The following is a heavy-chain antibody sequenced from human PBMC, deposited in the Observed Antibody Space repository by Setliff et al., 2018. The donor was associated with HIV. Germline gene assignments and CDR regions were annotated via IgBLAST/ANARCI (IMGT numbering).Heavy chain of an antibody. CDR1: GYTFTDYY. Sequence: ASVKVSCKASGYTFTDYYMHWVRQAPGQGLEWMGWINPKSGGTNSALKFQGRVTMTRDTSISTAYMELSRLRSDDTAVYYCARDGGGPGDYYYYYMDVWAKGTTVTVSS. CDR2: INPKSGGT. CDR3: ARDGGGPGDYYYYYMDV. D-gene: IGHD3-16*01. J-gene: IGHJ6*03. V-gene: IGHV1-2*02.